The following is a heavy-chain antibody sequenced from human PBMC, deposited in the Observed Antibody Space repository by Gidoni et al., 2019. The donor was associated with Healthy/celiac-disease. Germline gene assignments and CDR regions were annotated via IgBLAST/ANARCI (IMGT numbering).Heavy chain of an antibody. D-gene: IGHD1-26*01. CDR3: ARLYSGSYSHFDY. CDR1: GGSISSYY. V-gene: IGHV4-59*08. Sequence: QVQLQESGPGLVKPSETLSLTCTDAGGSISSYYWSWIRQPPGKGLEWIGYIYYSGSTNYNPSLKSRVTISVDTSKNQFSLKLSSVTAADTAVYYCARLYSGSYSHFDYWGQGTLVTVSS. J-gene: IGHJ4*02. CDR2: IYYSGST.